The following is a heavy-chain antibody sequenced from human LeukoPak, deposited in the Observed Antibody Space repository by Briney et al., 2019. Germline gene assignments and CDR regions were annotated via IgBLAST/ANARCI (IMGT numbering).Heavy chain of an antibody. CDR3: ARLGYCSGGSCPINYYYYYYMDV. J-gene: IGHJ6*03. CDR1: GGSISSSSYY. CDR2: IYYSGST. D-gene: IGHD2-15*01. Sequence: SETLSLTCTVSGGSISSSSYYWGWIRQPPGKGLEWIGSIYYSGSTYYNPSLKSRVTISVDTSKNQFSLKLSSVTAADTAVYYCARLGYCSGGSCPINYYYYYYMDVWGKGTTVTISS. V-gene: IGHV4-39*07.